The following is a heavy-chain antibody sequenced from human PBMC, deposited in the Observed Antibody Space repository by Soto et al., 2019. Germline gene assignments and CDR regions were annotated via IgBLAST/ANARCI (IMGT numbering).Heavy chain of an antibody. CDR1: GYPVTAYY. Sequence: QLHLVQSGAVVKKPGASVTVSCSASGYPVTAYYMHWVRQAPGRGLEWMGGINPATGAAKDTQTSQGRVTMARGTSTSTVFMEPGGLNFEDTAVFYCARGGGVGVAGSAAFDMWGQGTLVTVSA. CDR2: INPATGAA. D-gene: IGHD3-3*01. J-gene: IGHJ3*02. CDR3: ARGGGVGVAGSAAFDM. V-gene: IGHV1-2*02.